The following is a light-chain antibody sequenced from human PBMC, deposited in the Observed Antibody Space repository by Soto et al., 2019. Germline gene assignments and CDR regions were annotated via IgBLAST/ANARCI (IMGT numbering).Light chain of an antibody. J-gene: IGKJ1*01. Sequence: EIVMTQSPATLSVSPGERATLSCRASQSVSSNLAWYQQKSGQAPRLLIYGASTRATGIPARFSGSGSGTEFTLTISSLQSEDFAVYYCQHYNHWPPWTFGQGTKV. V-gene: IGKV3-15*01. CDR2: GAS. CDR3: QHYNHWPPWT. CDR1: QSVSSN.